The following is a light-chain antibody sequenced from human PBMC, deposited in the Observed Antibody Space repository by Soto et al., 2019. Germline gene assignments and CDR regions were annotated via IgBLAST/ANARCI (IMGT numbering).Light chain of an antibody. CDR2: SAS. CDR1: QSISDT. CDR3: QQYGSSGT. V-gene: IGKV3-20*01. Sequence: EIVMTQSPATLSVSPGGRATLSCRASQSISDTLAWYQQKPGQAPRLLIYSASRGATGFPARFSGSGSGTDFTLTISRLEPEDFAVYYCQQYGSSGTFGQGTKVDI. J-gene: IGKJ1*01.